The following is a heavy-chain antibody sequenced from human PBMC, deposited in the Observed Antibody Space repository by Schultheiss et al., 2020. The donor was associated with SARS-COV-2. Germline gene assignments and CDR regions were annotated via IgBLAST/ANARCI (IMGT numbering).Heavy chain of an antibody. Sequence: GSLRLSCAVYGGSFSGYYWSWIRQPPGKGLEWIGEINHSGSTNYNPSLKSRVTISVDTSKNQFSLKLSSVTAADTAVYYCARRDSNYFSYWGQGTLVTVSS. CDR1: GGSFSGYY. J-gene: IGHJ4*02. CDR2: INHSGST. V-gene: IGHV4-34*01. CDR3: ARRDSNYFSY. D-gene: IGHD4-11*01.